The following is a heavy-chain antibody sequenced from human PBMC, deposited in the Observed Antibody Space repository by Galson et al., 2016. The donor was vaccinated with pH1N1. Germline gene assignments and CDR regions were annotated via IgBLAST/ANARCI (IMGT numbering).Heavy chain of an antibody. V-gene: IGHV4-38-2*02. Sequence: SETLSLTCTVSGYSISVGHYWAWIRQSPGKGLEWIGSIYFTGSTYYNPSLNNRVTMSVDTSKHQFSLKLTSVTAADTAVYYCARGDGSVRLLEGGMDVWGQGTTVTVSS. CDR3: ARGDGSVRLLEGGMDV. CDR1: GYSISVGHY. D-gene: IGHD3-3*01. CDR2: IYFTGST. J-gene: IGHJ6*02.